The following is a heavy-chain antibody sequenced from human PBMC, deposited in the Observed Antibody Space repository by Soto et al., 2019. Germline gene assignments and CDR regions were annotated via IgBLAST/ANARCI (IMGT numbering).Heavy chain of an antibody. Sequence: GASVKVSCKTSGYAFPHYVINCVRQAPGHGLEWMGFSTHTGNTNYAQNFQGRVVLTTDTSTSTAYMEVTSLRSDDAAVYYCARSGEHPLDYWGQGTPVTVSS. CDR3: ARSGEHPLDY. V-gene: IGHV1-18*01. CDR1: GYAFPHYV. J-gene: IGHJ4*02. CDR2: STHTGNT. D-gene: IGHD1-26*01.